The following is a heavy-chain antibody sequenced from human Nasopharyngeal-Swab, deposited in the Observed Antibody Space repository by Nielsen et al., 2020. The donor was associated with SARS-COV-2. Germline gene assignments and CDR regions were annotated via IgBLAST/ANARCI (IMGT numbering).Heavy chain of an antibody. Sequence: GESLKISCAASGFTFSSYEMNWVRQAPGKGLEWVSYISSSGSTIYYADSVKGRFTISGDNAKNSLYLQMNSLRAEDTAVYYCARDTCSGGSCYTDYWGQGTLVTVSS. J-gene: IGHJ4*02. CDR2: ISSSGSTI. V-gene: IGHV3-48*03. CDR1: GFTFSSYE. CDR3: ARDTCSGGSCYTDY. D-gene: IGHD2-15*01.